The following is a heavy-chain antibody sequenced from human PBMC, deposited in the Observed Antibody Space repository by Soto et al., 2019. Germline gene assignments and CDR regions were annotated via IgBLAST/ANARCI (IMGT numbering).Heavy chain of an antibody. V-gene: IGHV4-39*01. CDR3: ARLEKGYCTNGVCYGLDY. J-gene: IGHJ4*02. Sequence: SETLSLTCTVSGGSISSSSYYWGWIRQPPGKGLEWIGSIYYSGSTYYNPSLKSRVTISVDTSKNQFSLKLSSVTAADTAVYYCARLEKGYCTNGVCYGLDYWGQGTLVTVSS. CDR1: GGSISSSSYY. CDR2: IYYSGST. D-gene: IGHD2-8*01.